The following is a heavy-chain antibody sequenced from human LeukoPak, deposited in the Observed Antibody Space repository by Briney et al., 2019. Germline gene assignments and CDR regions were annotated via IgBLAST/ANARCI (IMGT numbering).Heavy chain of an antibody. Sequence: PGRSLRLSCAASGFTFSSYGMHWVRQAPGKGLEWVAVISYDGSNKYYADSVKGRFTISRDNSKNTLYLRMNSLRAEDTAVYYCAKDRVFKGYYYYGMDVWGQGTTVTVSS. CDR2: ISYDGSNK. V-gene: IGHV3-30*18. CDR1: GFTFSSYG. J-gene: IGHJ6*02. CDR3: AKDRVFKGYYYYGMDV. D-gene: IGHD2-8*01.